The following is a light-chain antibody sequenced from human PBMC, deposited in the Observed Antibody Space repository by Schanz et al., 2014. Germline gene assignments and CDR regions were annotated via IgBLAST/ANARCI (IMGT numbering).Light chain of an antibody. Sequence: QSALTQPPSASGSPGQSVTISCTGTSSDVGGYNFVSWYQQHPGKVPKLLIFEVSQRPSGVPDRFSGSKSGTSASLAISGLQSEDEADYYCATWDDGLNGPVFGGGTKLTVL. V-gene: IGLV2-8*01. CDR3: ATWDDGLNGPV. CDR2: EVS. CDR1: SSDVGGYNF. J-gene: IGLJ3*02.